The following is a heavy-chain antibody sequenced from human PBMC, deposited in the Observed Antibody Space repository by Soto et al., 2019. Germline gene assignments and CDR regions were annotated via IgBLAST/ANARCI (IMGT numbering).Heavy chain of an antibody. D-gene: IGHD3-10*01. CDR3: YGMDV. CDR2: IIPIFGTA. J-gene: IGHJ6*02. V-gene: IGHV1-69*13. Sequence: SVKVSCEASGGTFSSYAISWVRQAPGQGLEWMGGIIPIFGTANYAQKFQGRVTITAADSAVYYCARLQGVWNGHETPYYYYGMDVWGPGTTVTVSS. CDR1: GGTFSSYA.